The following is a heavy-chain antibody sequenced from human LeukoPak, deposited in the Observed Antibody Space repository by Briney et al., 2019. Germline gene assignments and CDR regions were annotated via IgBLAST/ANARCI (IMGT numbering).Heavy chain of an antibody. J-gene: IGHJ6*02. D-gene: IGHD6-19*01. CDR1: GFTFSSYA. Sequence: GGSLRLSCAASGFTFSSYAMHWVRQAPGKGLEWVAVISYDGSNKYYADSVKGRFTISRDNSKNTLYLQMNSLRAEDTAVYYCAREPPVAGTDYYYGMDVWGQGTTVTASS. V-gene: IGHV3-30*04. CDR3: AREPPVAGTDYYYGMDV. CDR2: ISYDGSNK.